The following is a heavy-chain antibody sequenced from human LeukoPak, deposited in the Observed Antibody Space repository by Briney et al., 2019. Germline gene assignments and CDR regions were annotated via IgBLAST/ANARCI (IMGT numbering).Heavy chain of an antibody. CDR1: GFTFSSYG. V-gene: IGHV3-30*18. CDR3: AKGIAVRYWYFDL. J-gene: IGHJ2*01. CDR2: ISYDGSNK. Sequence: GGSLRLSCAASGFTFSSYGMHWVRQAPGKGLEWVAVISYDGSNKYYADSVKGRFTISRGNSKNTLYLQMNSLRAEDTAVYYCAKGIAVRYWYFDLWGRGTLVTVSS. D-gene: IGHD6-19*01.